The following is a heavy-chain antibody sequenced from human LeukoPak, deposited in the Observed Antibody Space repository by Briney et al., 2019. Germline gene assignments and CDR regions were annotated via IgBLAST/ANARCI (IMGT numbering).Heavy chain of an antibody. V-gene: IGHV3-13*01. CDR2: IGTASDT. J-gene: IGHJ6*03. CDR3: ARGPPRGKYYYMDV. D-gene: IGHD1-1*01. Sequence: GGSLRLSCAASGFTFSCFDMHWVRQPTGQGLEWVSTIGTASDTYYPGSVEGRFTLSRDNAKNSLYLQMNSLTAGDTAVYYCARGPPRGKYYYMDVWGKGTTVTASS. CDR1: GFTFSCFD.